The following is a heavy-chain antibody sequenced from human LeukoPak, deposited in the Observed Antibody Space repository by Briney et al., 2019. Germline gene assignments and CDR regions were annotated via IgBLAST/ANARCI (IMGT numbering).Heavy chain of an antibody. D-gene: IGHD2-2*01. CDR3: ARGGLYCSSSSFTPGWFEP. V-gene: IGHV4-34*01. CDR2: INHSGST. CDR1: GGSFSGYY. J-gene: IGHJ5*02. Sequence: SGTLCLSCAVSGGSFSGYYWSWIRQPPGKGLEWIWEINHSGSTKYNPSLKGRVTISVDTHKHQFSLKMTSVAAADTAVYYCARGGLYCSSSSFTPGWFEPWGQGTLVSVSS.